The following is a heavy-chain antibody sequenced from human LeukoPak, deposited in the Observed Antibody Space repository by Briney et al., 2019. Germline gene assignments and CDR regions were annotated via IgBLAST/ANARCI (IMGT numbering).Heavy chain of an antibody. D-gene: IGHD1-26*01. CDR3: ARAGGNYDY. CDR1: GFTFSIYE. V-gene: IGHV3-48*03. Sequence: PGGSLRLSCAASGFTFSIYEMNWVRQAPGKGLEWISYISTSGSTIYYADSVKGRFTISRDNAKNSLELQMNSLRAEDTAVYYCARAGGNYDYWGQGTLVTVSS. J-gene: IGHJ4*02. CDR2: ISTSGSTI.